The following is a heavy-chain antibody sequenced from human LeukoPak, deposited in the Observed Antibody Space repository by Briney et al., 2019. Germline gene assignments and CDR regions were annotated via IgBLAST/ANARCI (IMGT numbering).Heavy chain of an antibody. Sequence: ASVKVSCKTSGYSLTSFYMHWVRQANGQGLEWMGVINPSSGSTTYAQSFQGRVTMTRDKSTSTAYMELSSLGSEDTAVYYCARGPTVLYFDYWGQGTLVTVSS. CDR3: ARGPTVLYFDY. D-gene: IGHD1-14*01. CDR2: INPSSGST. V-gene: IGHV1-46*01. J-gene: IGHJ4*02. CDR1: GYSLTSFY.